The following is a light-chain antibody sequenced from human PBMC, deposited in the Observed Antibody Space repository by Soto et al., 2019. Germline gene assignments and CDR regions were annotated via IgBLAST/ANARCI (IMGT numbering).Light chain of an antibody. CDR1: QSVSSN. J-gene: IGKJ1*01. CDR2: GAS. CDR3: HHYNNWPPWT. Sequence: EIVMTQSPATLSVSPGERATLSCRASQSVSSNLAWYQQKPGQAPRLLIYGASTRATGIPARFSGSGSGTAFTPTIISLQSEDVAVYYCHHYNNWPPWTFGQGTKVEIK. V-gene: IGKV3-15*01.